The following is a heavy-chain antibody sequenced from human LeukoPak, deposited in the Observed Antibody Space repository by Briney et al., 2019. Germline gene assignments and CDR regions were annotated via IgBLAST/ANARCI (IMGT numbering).Heavy chain of an antibody. J-gene: IGHJ5*02. CDR2: IRWNSGGI. CDR3: AKEDYDILTGDP. V-gene: IGHV3-9*01. Sequence: GGSLRLSCAASGFTFDDYAMHWVRQAPGKGLEWVSGIRWNSGGIAYADSVKGRFTISRDNAKNSLYLQINSLRPEDTALYYCAKEDYDILTGDPWGQGALVTVSS. D-gene: IGHD3-9*01. CDR1: GFTFDDYA.